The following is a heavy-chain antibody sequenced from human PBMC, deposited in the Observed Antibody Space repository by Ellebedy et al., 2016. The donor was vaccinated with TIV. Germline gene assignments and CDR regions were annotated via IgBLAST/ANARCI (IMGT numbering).Heavy chain of an antibody. CDR3: ANTWYGRSVDDFDF. CDR2: ISYSGVGT. V-gene: IGHV3-23*01. Sequence: GESLKISXAASGFTFADYGMSWVRQAPGKGLEWVSAISYSGVGTHYADSVKGRFTISRDNSKNTLYLQMNSLRAEDTAVYYCANTWYGRSVDDFDFWGQGTMVTVSS. CDR1: GFTFADYG. J-gene: IGHJ3*01. D-gene: IGHD3-10*01.